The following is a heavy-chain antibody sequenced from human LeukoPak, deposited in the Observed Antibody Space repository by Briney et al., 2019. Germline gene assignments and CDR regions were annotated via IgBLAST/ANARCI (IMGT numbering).Heavy chain of an antibody. J-gene: IGHJ4*02. CDR1: GLTVSSNF. CDR3: ARVGTGQQLDY. V-gene: IGHV3-53*05. D-gene: IGHD6-13*01. Sequence: GGSLRLSCAATGLTVSSNFMSWVRQAPGKGLEWVSVIYGGGSTYYADSVKGRFTISRDTPKNTLYLQMGSLRAEDMAVYYCARVGTGQQLDYWGQGTLVTVSS. CDR2: IYGGGST.